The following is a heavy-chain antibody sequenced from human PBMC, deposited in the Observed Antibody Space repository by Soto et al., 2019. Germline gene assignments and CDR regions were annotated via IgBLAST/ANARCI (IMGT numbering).Heavy chain of an antibody. J-gene: IGHJ5*02. D-gene: IGHD1-26*01. CDR2: IYHSGST. Sequence: QVQLQESGPGLVKPSGTLSLTCAVSGGSISSSNWWSWVRQPPGKGLEWIGEIYHSGSTNYNPSLKSRVTVSVDKSKIHFSLKLGSVTAADTAVYYCARDCGGVGCAFDPWGQGTLVTVSS. V-gene: IGHV4-4*02. CDR1: GGSISSSNW. CDR3: ARDCGGVGCAFDP.